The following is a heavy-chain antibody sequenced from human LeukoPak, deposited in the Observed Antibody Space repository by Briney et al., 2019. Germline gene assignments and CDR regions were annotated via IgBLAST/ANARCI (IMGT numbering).Heavy chain of an antibody. Sequence: GGSLRLSCAASGFTFSSYWMHWVRQAPGKGLVWVSRINSDGSSTRYADSVKGRFTISRDNAKNSLYLQMNSLRAEDTAVYYCARYHYYDSSGLTIWGQGTMVTVSS. J-gene: IGHJ3*02. CDR1: GFTFSSYW. D-gene: IGHD3-22*01. CDR2: INSDGSST. V-gene: IGHV3-74*01. CDR3: ARYHYYDSSGLTI.